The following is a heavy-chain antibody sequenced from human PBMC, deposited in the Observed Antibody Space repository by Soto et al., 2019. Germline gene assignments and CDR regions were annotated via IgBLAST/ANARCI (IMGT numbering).Heavy chain of an antibody. V-gene: IGHV3-23*01. CDR3: AREGAYYYGSGSYYNVDY. CDR2: ISGSGGST. CDR1: GFTFSSYA. Sequence: GGSLRLSCAASGFTFSSYAMSWVRQAPGKGLEWVSAISGSGGSTYYADSVKGRFTISRDNSKNTLYLQMNSLRAEDTAVYYCAREGAYYYGSGSYYNVDYWGQGTLVTVSS. J-gene: IGHJ4*02. D-gene: IGHD3-10*01.